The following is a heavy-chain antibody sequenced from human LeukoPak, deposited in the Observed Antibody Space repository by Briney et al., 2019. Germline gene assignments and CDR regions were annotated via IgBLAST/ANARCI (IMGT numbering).Heavy chain of an antibody. CDR2: INHSGST. V-gene: IGHV4-34*01. CDR1: GGSFSGYY. J-gene: IGHJ4*02. D-gene: IGHD3-10*01. CDR3: ARLLPKRYFRGIDY. Sequence: SETLSLTCAVYGGSFSGYYWSWIRQPPGKGLEWIGEINHSGSTNYNPSLKSRVTISVDTSKNQFSLKLSSVTAADTAVYYCARLLPKRYFRGIDYWGQGTLVTVSS.